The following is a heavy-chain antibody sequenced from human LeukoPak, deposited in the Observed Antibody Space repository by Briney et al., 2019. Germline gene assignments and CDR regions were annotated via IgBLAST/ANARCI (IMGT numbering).Heavy chain of an antibody. V-gene: IGHV4-39*07. CDR3: ARRDYAAWFDP. Sequence: SETLSLTCSVSGDSITSGAYYWAWLRQPPGKGLAWIGSVYYSGSIKYNPSLKGRVSISRDMSKNQFSLNLNSVNATDTAVYYCARRDYAAWFDPWGQGTLVTVSS. CDR1: GDSITSGAYY. D-gene: IGHD4/OR15-4a*01. J-gene: IGHJ5*02. CDR2: VYYSGSI.